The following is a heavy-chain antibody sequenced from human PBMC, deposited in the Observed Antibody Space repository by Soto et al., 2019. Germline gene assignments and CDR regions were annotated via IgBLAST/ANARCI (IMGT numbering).Heavy chain of an antibody. D-gene: IGHD1-1*01. Sequence: ASLKVSCKASGYTFTSYGISWVRHAPGQGLEWMGWISAYNGNTNYAQKLQGRVTMTTDTSTSTAYMELRSLRSDDTAVYYCARVGSENSPVSWFDPWGQGTLVTVSS. J-gene: IGHJ5*02. CDR2: ISAYNGNT. CDR1: GYTFTSYG. V-gene: IGHV1-18*01. CDR3: ARVGSENSPVSWFDP.